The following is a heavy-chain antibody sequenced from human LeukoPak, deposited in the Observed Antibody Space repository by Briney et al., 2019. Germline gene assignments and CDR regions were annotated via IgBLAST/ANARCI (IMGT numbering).Heavy chain of an antibody. CDR2: ISYDGSNK. J-gene: IGHJ6*02. CDR3: AKDRVAAAGGSYYYGMDV. D-gene: IGHD6-13*01. Sequence: PGGCMRLSCAASGFTFNSYGMHWVRQAPGKGLEWVAVISYDGSNKYYADSVKGRFTISRDNSKNTLYLQMSSLRAEDTAVYYCAKDRVAAAGGSYYYGMDVWGQVTTVTVSS. V-gene: IGHV3-30*18. CDR1: GFTFNSYG.